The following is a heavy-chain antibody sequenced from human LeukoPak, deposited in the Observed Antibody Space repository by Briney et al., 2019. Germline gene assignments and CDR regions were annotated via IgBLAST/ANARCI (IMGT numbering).Heavy chain of an antibody. J-gene: IGHJ2*01. Sequence: SETLSLTCTVSGGSISSYYWSWIRRPPGKGLEWIGYIYYSGSTNYNPSLKSRVTISVDTSKNQFSLKLSSVTAADTAVYCCARDGMTNPWYFDLWGRGTLVTVSS. CDR3: ARDGMTNPWYFDL. D-gene: IGHD4-11*01. CDR2: IYYSGST. CDR1: GGSISSYY. V-gene: IGHV4-59*01.